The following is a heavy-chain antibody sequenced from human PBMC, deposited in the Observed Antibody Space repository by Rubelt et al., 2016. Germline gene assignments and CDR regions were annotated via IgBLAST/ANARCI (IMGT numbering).Heavy chain of an antibody. Sequence: QVQLQESGPGLVKPSETLSLTCTVSGGSISSYYWSWIRQPPGKGLEWIGYIYYSGSTNYNPSLKSRATISGNTSKNQFSLKLGSVTAADTAVYYCARRYDFSGAFDYWGQGTLVTVSS. CDR1: GGSISSYY. D-gene: IGHD3-3*01. J-gene: IGHJ4*02. V-gene: IGHV4-59*01. CDR2: IYYSGST. CDR3: ARRYDFSGAFDY.